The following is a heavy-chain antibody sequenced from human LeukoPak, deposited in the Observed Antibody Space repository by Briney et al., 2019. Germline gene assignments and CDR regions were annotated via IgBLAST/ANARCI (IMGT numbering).Heavy chain of an antibody. J-gene: IGHJ1*01. CDR2: IRYDGNNI. CDR3: AKAQQGTTVTRRYFQH. CDR1: GFTFSSFG. V-gene: IGHV3-30*02. Sequence: GGSLRLSCAASGFTFSSFGIHWVRQAPGKGLEWVTFIRYDGNNINYADSVKGRFTISRDNSNNTVHLQMNSLRGEDTAVYYCAKAQQGTTVTRRYFQHWGQGTLVTVSS. D-gene: IGHD4-17*01.